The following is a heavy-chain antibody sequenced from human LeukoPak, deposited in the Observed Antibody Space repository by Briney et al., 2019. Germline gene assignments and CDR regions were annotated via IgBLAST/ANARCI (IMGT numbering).Heavy chain of an antibody. CDR2: IIPILGIA. CDR3: ARAMVRGVIGRFDY. D-gene: IGHD3-10*01. Sequence: GASVKVSCKASGGTFSSYAISWVRQAPGQGLEWMGRIIPILGIANYAQRFQGRVTITADKSTSTAYMELSSLRSEDTAVYYCARAMVRGVIGRFDYWGQGTLVTVSS. J-gene: IGHJ4*02. V-gene: IGHV1-69*04. CDR1: GGTFSSYA.